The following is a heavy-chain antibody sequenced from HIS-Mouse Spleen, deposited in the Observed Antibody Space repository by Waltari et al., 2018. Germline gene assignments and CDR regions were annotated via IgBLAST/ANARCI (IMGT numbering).Heavy chain of an antibody. Sequence: QLQLQESGPGLVKPSETLSLTCTVSGGSISSSSYYWGWIRQPPGKGLEWIGSSYYSGGTYYNPSLKSRVTISVDTSKNQFSLKLSSVTAADTAVYYCARVPADAFDIWGQGTMVTVSS. J-gene: IGHJ3*02. CDR1: GGSISSSSYY. CDR3: ARVPADAFDI. CDR2: SYYSGGT. V-gene: IGHV4-39*07.